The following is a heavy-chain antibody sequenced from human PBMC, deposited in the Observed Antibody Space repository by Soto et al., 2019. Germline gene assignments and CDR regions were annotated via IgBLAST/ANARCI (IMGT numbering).Heavy chain of an antibody. CDR2: ISHSGNT. Sequence: PSGTISLTCAVSDVSFRNAGYAWCWIWQPKGKGLDWIGFISHSGNTYYNPSLRSRVIISIDKSRNHFSLGLKSVTAADTAVYYCARTSYDILTGRLDAFDVWGQGTMVTVSS. CDR1: DVSFRNAGYA. D-gene: IGHD3-9*01. CDR3: ARTSYDILTGRLDAFDV. V-gene: IGHV4-30-2*01. J-gene: IGHJ3*01.